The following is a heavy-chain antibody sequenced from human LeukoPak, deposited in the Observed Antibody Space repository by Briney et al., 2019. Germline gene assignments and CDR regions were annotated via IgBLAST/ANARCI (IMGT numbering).Heavy chain of an antibody. D-gene: IGHD3-10*01. Sequence: GGSLRLSCAASGFTFSSYAMSWVRQAPGKGLEWVSAISGSGGSTYYADSVKGRFIISRDNSKNTLYLQMNSLRAEDTAVYYCARARFGVHYFDYWGQGTLVTVSS. CDR2: ISGSGGST. CDR3: ARARFGVHYFDY. J-gene: IGHJ4*02. CDR1: GFTFSSYA. V-gene: IGHV3-23*01.